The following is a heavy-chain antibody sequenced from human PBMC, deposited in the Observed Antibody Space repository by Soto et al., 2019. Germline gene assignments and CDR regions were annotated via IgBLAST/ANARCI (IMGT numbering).Heavy chain of an antibody. J-gene: IGHJ6*02. Sequence: SLILACAASVFTFSDYYMSWIRQAPGKGLEWVSYISSSGSTIYYADSVKGRFTISRDNAKNSLYLQMNSLRAEDTAVYYCARGQKGFLEWSPLYYYGMDVWGQGTTVTVSS. D-gene: IGHD3-3*01. V-gene: IGHV3-11*01. CDR3: ARGQKGFLEWSPLYYYGMDV. CDR2: ISSSGSTI. CDR1: VFTFSDYY.